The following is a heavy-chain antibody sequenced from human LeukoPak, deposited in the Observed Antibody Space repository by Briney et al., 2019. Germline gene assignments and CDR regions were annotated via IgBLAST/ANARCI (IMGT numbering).Heavy chain of an antibody. Sequence: GGSLRLSCAASGFTFSDYHMNWIRQAPGKGLEWVSYISNSGNSIYYADSVKGRFTISRDNAQKSLYLQMNSQRVEDTAVYYCTRNSDIEYWGQGTLATVSS. V-gene: IGHV3-11*01. CDR3: TRNSDIEY. D-gene: IGHD1/OR15-1a*01. J-gene: IGHJ4*02. CDR2: ISNSGNSI. CDR1: GFTFSDYH.